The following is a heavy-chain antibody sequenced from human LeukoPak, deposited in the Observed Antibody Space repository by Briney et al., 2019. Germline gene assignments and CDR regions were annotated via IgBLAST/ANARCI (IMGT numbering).Heavy chain of an antibody. Sequence: ASVKVSCKAFGATFNTDAINWVRQAPGQGLQWMGRIIPILTTTYAPLFEDRLTITADKTTNTAYMELRSLTSDDTATYFCVRHPTSFDWFRDWGQGTLVTVSS. CDR3: VRHPTSFDWFRD. J-gene: IGHJ4*02. D-gene: IGHD3-9*01. CDR2: IIPILTT. CDR1: GATFNTDA. V-gene: IGHV1-69*04.